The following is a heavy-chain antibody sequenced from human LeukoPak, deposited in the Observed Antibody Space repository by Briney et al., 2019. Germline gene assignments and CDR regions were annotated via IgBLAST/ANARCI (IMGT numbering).Heavy chain of an antibody. CDR3: AKGGAEWELLHGQGEFDY. V-gene: IGHV3-23*01. CDR1: RFTFSSYA. D-gene: IGHD1-26*01. J-gene: IGHJ4*02. CDR2: ISGSGGRT. Sequence: GGSLRLSCVSSRFTFSSYAMSWVRQAPGKGLEWVSSISGSGGRTYYADSVKGRFTISRDNSKNTLYLQMNSLRAEDTAVYYCAKGGAEWELLHGQGEFDYWGQGTLVTVSS.